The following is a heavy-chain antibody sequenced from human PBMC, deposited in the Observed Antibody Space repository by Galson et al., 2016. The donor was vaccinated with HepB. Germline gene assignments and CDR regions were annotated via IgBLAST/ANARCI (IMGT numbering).Heavy chain of an antibody. V-gene: IGHV3-43*01. CDR1: GFTFEDYS. J-gene: IGHJ4*02. D-gene: IGHD3-10*01. Sequence: SLRLSCAASGFTFEDYSMHWVRQAPGKGLEWISLISWDGDSTYYAESVEGRFTVSRDNTKSSLYLQLHDLRTDDTALYYCTKEGDGSGTFFDYWGQGTLVTVSS. CDR2: ISWDGDST. CDR3: TKEGDGSGTFFDY.